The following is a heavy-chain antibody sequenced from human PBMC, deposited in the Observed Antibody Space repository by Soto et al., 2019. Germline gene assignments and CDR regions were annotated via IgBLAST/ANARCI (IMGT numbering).Heavy chain of an antibody. CDR2: IYYSGST. D-gene: IGHD2-15*01. CDR3: ARRAREVPPAKGGGFDP. V-gene: IGHV4-39*01. CDR1: GDSISSSSYY. J-gene: IGHJ5*02. Sequence: QLQLQESGPGLVKPSETLSLTCTVSGDSISSSSYYWGWIRQPPGKGLEWIGSIYYSGSTYYNPSLKSRVSIYAATSKSQCSPQMSSVTAADTAVYYCARRAREVPPAKGGGFDPWGQGTLVTVSS.